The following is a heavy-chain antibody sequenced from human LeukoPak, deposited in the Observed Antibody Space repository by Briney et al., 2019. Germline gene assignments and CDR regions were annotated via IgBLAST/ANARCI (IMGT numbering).Heavy chain of an antibody. D-gene: IGHD2-8*01. CDR1: GGSFSGYY. J-gene: IGHJ4*02. CDR2: ISSSGSAI. Sequence: LSLTCAVYGGSFSGYYWSWIRQPPGKGLEWVSYISSSGSAIYYADSVKGRFTISRDNAKNSLYLQMNSLRAEDTAVYYCAVLNFDYWGQGTLVTVSS. V-gene: IGHV3-11*04. CDR3: AVLNFDY.